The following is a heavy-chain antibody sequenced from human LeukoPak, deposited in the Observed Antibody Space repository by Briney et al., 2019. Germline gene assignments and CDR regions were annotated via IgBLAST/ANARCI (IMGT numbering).Heavy chain of an antibody. CDR2: ISWNSGSI. V-gene: IGHV3-9*01. CDR3: ARGFGGVLPAADY. D-gene: IGHD2-2*01. Sequence: GGSLRLSCAASGFTFDDYAMHWVRQAPGKGLEWVSGISWNSGSIAYADSVKGRFTISRDNAKNSLYLQMNSLRAEDTAVYYCARGFGGVLPAADYWGQGTLVTVSS. CDR1: GFTFDDYA. J-gene: IGHJ4*02.